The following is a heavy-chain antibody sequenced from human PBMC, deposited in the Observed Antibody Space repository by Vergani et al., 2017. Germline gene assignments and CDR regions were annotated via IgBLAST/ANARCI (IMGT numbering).Heavy chain of an antibody. CDR1: GFALTRHA. Sequence: QVQLVESGGGVVQPGTSLRLSCVVSGFALTRHAMYWVRQAPGKGLEWVVGISFDGTNEYYPDLVKGRFTISRDIAKNTLYLQVRSLRLEDTGVYHCVRDRGLCAGGKCYTEAWDYWGQGTPVTVSS. V-gene: IGHV3-30-3*01. CDR3: VRDRGLCAGGKCYTEAWDY. D-gene: IGHD2-2*02. CDR2: ISFDGTNE. J-gene: IGHJ4*02.